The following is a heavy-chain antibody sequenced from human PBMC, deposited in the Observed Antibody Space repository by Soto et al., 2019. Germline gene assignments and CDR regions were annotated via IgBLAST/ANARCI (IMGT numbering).Heavy chain of an antibody. J-gene: IGHJ4*02. CDR3: AKDDQQYSSVADY. D-gene: IGHD6-19*01. Sequence: PGGSLRLSCAASGFTFSSFAMTWVRQAPGKGLEWVSTISGSGGTTYYADSVKGRFTISRDISKNTPYLQMNSLRGEDTAVYYCAKDDQQYSSVADYWGQGTLVTVSS. CDR1: GFTFSSFA. CDR2: ISGSGGTT. V-gene: IGHV3-23*01.